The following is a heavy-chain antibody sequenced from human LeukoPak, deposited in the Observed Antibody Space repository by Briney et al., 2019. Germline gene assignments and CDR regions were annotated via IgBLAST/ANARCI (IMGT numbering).Heavy chain of an antibody. Sequence: GRSLRLGCAAAGFTFSSYAMHWVRQAPGKGRGWEALISYDGSNNYYADSVKGRVTISRDNSKNTLYLQMNSLRAEDTAVYYCARDLGCSSTSCYGNWFDPWGQGTLVTVSS. J-gene: IGHJ5*02. V-gene: IGHV3-30*04. CDR1: GFTFSSYA. D-gene: IGHD2-2*01. CDR2: ISYDGSNN. CDR3: ARDLGCSSTSCYGNWFDP.